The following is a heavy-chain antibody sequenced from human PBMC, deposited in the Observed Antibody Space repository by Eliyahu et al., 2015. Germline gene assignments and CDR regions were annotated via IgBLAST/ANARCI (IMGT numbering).Heavy chain of an antibody. CDR2: IWYDGSNK. Sequence: GMHWVRQAPGKGLEWVAVIWYDGSNKYYADSVKGRFTISRDNSKNTLYLQMNSLRAEDTAVYYCARGGPPFTSVVGVIDYWGQGTLVTVSS. V-gene: IGHV3-33*01. J-gene: IGHJ4*02. CDR1: G. CDR3: ARGGPPFTSVVGVIDY. D-gene: IGHD3-16*01.